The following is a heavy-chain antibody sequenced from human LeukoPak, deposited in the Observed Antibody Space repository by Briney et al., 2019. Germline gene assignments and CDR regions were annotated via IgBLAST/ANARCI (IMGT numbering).Heavy chain of an antibody. CDR3: ARQTRQQLVYYFDY. CDR2: IYYSGST. D-gene: IGHD6-13*01. CDR1: GGSISSYY. V-gene: IGHV4-59*08. J-gene: IGHJ4*02. Sequence: SETLSLTCTVSGGSISSYYWSWIRQPPGKGLEWIGYIYYSGSTNYNSSLKSRVTISVDTSKNQFSLKLSSVTAADTAVYYCARQTRQQLVYYFDYWGQGTLVTVSS.